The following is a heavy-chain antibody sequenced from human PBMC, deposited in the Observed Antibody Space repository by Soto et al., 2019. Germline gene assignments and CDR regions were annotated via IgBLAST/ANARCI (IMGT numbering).Heavy chain of an antibody. Sequence: QVQLVQSGAEVKKPGASVKVSCKASGYTFTSYDINWVRRAAGQGLEWMGWMNPNSGNTGYAQKFQGRVTMTRNTSISTVYMELSSLRAQATAVYYCARETVGYFQHWGQGTLVTVSS. CDR1: GYTFTSYD. CDR2: MNPNSGNT. CDR3: ARETVGYFQH. D-gene: IGHD2-15*01. J-gene: IGHJ1*01. V-gene: IGHV1-8*01.